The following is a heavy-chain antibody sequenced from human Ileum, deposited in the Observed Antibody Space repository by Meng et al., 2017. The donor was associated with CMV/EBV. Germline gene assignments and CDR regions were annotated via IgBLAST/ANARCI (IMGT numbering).Heavy chain of an antibody. CDR2: ITGSGDII. Sequence: LACEAYGFTLGAYYMTWVRQAPGKGLEWVSYITGSGDIIYYADSVKGRFTISRDNAKSSLYLEINSLRAEDTAVYYCARGNYGFDYWGQGTLVTVSS. V-gene: IGHV3-11*01. J-gene: IGHJ4*02. CDR1: GFTLGAYY. D-gene: IGHD4-17*01. CDR3: ARGNYGFDY.